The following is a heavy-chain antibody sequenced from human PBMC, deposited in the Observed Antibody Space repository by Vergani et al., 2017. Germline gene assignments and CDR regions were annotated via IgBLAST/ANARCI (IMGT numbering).Heavy chain of an antibody. CDR3: ARGTRYYGSGRYYGMDV. V-gene: IGHV4-34*01. Sequence: QVQLQQWGAGLLKPSETLYLTCAVYGGSFSGYYWSWIRQPPGKGLEWIGEINHSGSTNYNPSLKSRVTISVDTSKNQFSLKLSSVTAADTAVYYCARGTRYYGSGRYYGMDVWGQGTTVTVSS. D-gene: IGHD3-10*01. CDR1: GGSFSGYY. CDR2: INHSGST. J-gene: IGHJ6*02.